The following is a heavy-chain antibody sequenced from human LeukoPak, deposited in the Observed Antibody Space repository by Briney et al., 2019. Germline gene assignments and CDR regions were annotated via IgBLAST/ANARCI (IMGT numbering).Heavy chain of an antibody. CDR2: ISYDGSNK. CDR3: AREAPPVALTLAFDY. J-gene: IGHJ4*02. CDR1: GFTFSSYA. Sequence: GRSLRLSCAASGFTFSSYAMHWVRQAPGKGLEWVAVISYDGSNKYYADSVKGRFTISRDNSKNTLYLQMNSLRAEDTAVYYCAREAPPVALTLAFDYWGQGTLVTVSP. D-gene: IGHD4-23*01. V-gene: IGHV3-30-3*01.